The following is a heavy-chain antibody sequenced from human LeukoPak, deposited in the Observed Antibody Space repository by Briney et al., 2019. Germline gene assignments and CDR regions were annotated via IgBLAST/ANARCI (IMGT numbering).Heavy chain of an antibody. V-gene: IGHV4-4*02. CDR3: ARAPGDWNDGNWFDP. CDR2: IYHSGST. CDR1: GFTFSNAW. D-gene: IGHD1-1*01. Sequence: GSLRLSCAASGFTFSNAWMSWVRQAPGKGLEWIGEIYHSGSTNYNPSLKSRVTISVDKSKNQFSLKLSSVTAADTAVYYCARAPGDWNDGNWFDPWGQGTLVTVSS. J-gene: IGHJ5*02.